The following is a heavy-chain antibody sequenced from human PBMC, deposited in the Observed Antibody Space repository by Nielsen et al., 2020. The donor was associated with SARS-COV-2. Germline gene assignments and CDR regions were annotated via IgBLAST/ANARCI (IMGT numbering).Heavy chain of an antibody. V-gene: IGHV3-21*01. CDR2: ISSSSSYI. D-gene: IGHD1-7*01. J-gene: IGHJ4*02. CDR3: ARLYAGTTSYDY. CDR1: GFTFSSYS. Sequence: GESLKISCAASGFTFSSYSMNWVRQAPGKGLEWVSSISSSSSYIYYADSVKGRFTISRDNAKNSLYLQMNSLRAEDTAVYYCARLYAGTTSYDYWGQGTLVTVSS.